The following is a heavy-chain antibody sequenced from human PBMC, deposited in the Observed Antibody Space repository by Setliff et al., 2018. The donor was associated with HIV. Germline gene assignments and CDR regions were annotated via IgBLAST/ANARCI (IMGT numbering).Heavy chain of an antibody. Sequence: ASVKVSCKASGYTFTSYDINWVRQATGQGLEWMGWMNPNSGNRGYAQKFQGRVTMTRNTSISTAYMELSSLRSEDTAVYYCARGPNYYDSSGYYYRDAFDIWGQGTMVTVSS. CDR1: GYTFTSYD. CDR3: ARGPNYYDSSGYYYRDAFDI. J-gene: IGHJ3*02. V-gene: IGHV1-8*02. CDR2: MNPNSGNR. D-gene: IGHD3-22*01.